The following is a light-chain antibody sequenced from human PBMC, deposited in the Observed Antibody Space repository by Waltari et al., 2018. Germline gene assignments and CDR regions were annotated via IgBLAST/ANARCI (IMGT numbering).Light chain of an antibody. CDR2: VSSDGSH. J-gene: IGLJ2*01. V-gene: IGLV4-69*01. Sequence: QLVLTQSPSASASLGASFKLTCPHSSVHSSYAIACLQQQPETGPRYLMKVSSDGSHSRGDVIPDRFSGSSSGTERYLSISRLQYEDEADYYCQTWGTDTVVFGGGTKLTVL. CDR1: SVHSSYA. CDR3: QTWGTDTVV.